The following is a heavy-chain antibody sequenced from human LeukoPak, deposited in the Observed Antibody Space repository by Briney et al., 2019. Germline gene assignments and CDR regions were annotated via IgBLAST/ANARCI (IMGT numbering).Heavy chain of an antibody. CDR1: GFMFNIYA. V-gene: IGHV3-23*01. CDR2: ITGRGDFT. CDR3: AKDRPNYYGSEGHYYRRDGDY. Sequence: GGSLRLSCAASGFMFNIYAMSWVRQAPGKWLEWVSSITGRGDFTFYADSVKGRFTISRDNFNNILYLQMSSLRAEDTAIYYCAKDRPNYYGSEGHYYRRDGDYWGQGTLVTVSS. D-gene: IGHD3-10*01. J-gene: IGHJ4*02.